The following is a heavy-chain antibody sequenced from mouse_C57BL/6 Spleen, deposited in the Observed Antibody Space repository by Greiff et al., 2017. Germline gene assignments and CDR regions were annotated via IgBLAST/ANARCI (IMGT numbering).Heavy chain of an antibody. V-gene: IGHV5-16*01. Sequence: DVKLVESEGGLVQPGSSMKLSCTASGFTFSDYYMAWVRQVPEKGLEWVATINYDGSSTYYLDSLKSRFIISRDNAKNILYLQMSSLKSEDTATYYCARDRYDYGYFDYWGQGTTLTVSS. J-gene: IGHJ2*01. CDR2: INYDGSST. CDR1: GFTFSDYY. D-gene: IGHD2-4*01. CDR3: ARDRYDYGYFDY.